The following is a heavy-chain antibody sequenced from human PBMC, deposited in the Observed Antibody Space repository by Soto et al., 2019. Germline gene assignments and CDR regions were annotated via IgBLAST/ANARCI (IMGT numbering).Heavy chain of an antibody. CDR2: ISHSGTS. D-gene: IGHD3-9*01. V-gene: IGHV4-4*02. CDR1: GGSISSSHW. Sequence: QVQLQESGPGLVTPSGTLSLTCAVSGGSISSSHWWTWVRQSPGKGLEYIGEISHSGTSNSNPSLKSRVTLSVDKSKNHFSLTLTSVTGADTAVYYCARVVLTITRGAFVARGQGTLVIVSS. J-gene: IGHJ3*01. CDR3: ARVVLTITRGAFVA.